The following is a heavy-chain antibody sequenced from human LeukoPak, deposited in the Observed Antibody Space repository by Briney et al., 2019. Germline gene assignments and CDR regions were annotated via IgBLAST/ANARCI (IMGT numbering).Heavy chain of an antibody. Sequence: SETLSLTCTVSGGSISSSSYYWGWIRQPPGKGLEWIGSIYYSGSTYYNPSLKSRVTISVDTSKNQFSLKLSSVTAADTAVYYCARLVKEPGYYYYYGMDVWGQGTTVTVSS. V-gene: IGHV4-39*07. J-gene: IGHJ6*02. D-gene: IGHD1-14*01. CDR3: ARLVKEPGYYYYYGMDV. CDR2: IYYSGST. CDR1: GGSISSSSYY.